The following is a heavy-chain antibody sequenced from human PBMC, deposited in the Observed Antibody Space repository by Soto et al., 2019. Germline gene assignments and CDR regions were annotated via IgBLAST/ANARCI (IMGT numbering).Heavy chain of an antibody. CDR1: GGSISSYY. CDR2: IYSSGSI. D-gene: IGHD1-26*01. J-gene: IGHJ4*02. Sequence: QMQLHESGPGLVKPSETLSLTCTVSGGSISSYYWSWIRQPPGKGLEWIGYIYSSGSINYNPSLKSRVTISVDTSKNQFSLKLSSVTAADTAVYYCARSGSYSLRGIDYWGQGTLVTVSS. CDR3: ARSGSYSLRGIDY. V-gene: IGHV4-59*01.